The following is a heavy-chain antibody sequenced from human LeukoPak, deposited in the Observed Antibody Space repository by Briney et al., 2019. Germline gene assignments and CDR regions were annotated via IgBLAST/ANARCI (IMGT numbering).Heavy chain of an antibody. D-gene: IGHD3-10*01. V-gene: IGHV4-4*07. CDR3: ARESNVLLWFGEPV. CDR1: GGSISPYY. CDR2: IYTSGST. Sequence: SETLSLTCTVSGGSISPYYWNWIRQPAGKGLEWIGRIYTSGSTNYNPSLKSRVTMSVDTSKNQFSLKLSSVTAADTAVYYCARESNVLLWFGEPVWGQGTLVTVSS. J-gene: IGHJ4*02.